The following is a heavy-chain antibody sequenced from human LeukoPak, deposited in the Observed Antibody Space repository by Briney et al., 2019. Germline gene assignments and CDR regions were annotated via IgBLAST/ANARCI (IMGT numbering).Heavy chain of an antibody. D-gene: IGHD3-3*01. CDR1: GGSISSYY. V-gene: IGHV4-34*01. Sequence: PSETLSLTCTVSGGSISSYYWSWIRQPPGKGLEWIGEINHSGSTNYNPSLKSRVTISVDTSKNQFSLKLSSVTAADTAVYYCARGNKYYDFWSGYYKEDPYFDYWGQGTLVTVSS. CDR2: INHSGST. CDR3: ARGNKYYDFWSGYYKEDPYFDY. J-gene: IGHJ4*02.